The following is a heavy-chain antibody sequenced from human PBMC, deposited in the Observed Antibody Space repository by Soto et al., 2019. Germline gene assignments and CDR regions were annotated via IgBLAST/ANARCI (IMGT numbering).Heavy chain of an antibody. Sequence: QVQLVQSGAEVKKPGASVKVSCKASGYTSTSYDINWVRQATGQGLEWMGWMNANSGNTGYAQKFQGRVTMTRNTSISTGYMGLSRLRSEETAVCYCAREVGGYCSSTGCEGDAFDIWGQGTMVTVSS. CDR1: GYTSTSYD. V-gene: IGHV1-8*01. D-gene: IGHD2-2*01. J-gene: IGHJ3*02. CDR3: AREVGGYCSSTGCEGDAFDI. CDR2: MNANSGNT.